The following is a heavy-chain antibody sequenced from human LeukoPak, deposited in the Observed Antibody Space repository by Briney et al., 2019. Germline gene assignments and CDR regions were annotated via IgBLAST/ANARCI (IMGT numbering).Heavy chain of an antibody. Sequence: ASVKVSCKASGYTFTSYDINWVRQATAQGLEWMGWMNPNNGNTGYAQKFQGRVTMTGSTSISTAYMELSSLRSEDTAVYYCARLASSSWPLCYYCGMDVWGQGTTVTVSS. CDR2: MNPNNGNT. J-gene: IGHJ6*02. CDR1: GYTFTSYD. CDR3: ARLASSSWPLCYYCGMDV. V-gene: IGHV1-8*01. D-gene: IGHD6-13*01.